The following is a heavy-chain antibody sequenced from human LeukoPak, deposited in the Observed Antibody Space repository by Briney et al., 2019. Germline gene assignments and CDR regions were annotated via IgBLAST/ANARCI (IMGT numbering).Heavy chain of an antibody. CDR1: GFTFSSYG. J-gene: IGHJ6*02. V-gene: IGHV3-7*03. Sequence: GRSLRLSCAASGFTFSSYGMHWVRQAPGKGLEWVASINHNGNVNYYVDSVKGRFTISRDNAKNSLYLQMSNLRAEDTAVYFCARGGGLDVWGQGATVTVSS. CDR2: INHNGNVN. D-gene: IGHD3-16*01. CDR3: ARGGGLDV.